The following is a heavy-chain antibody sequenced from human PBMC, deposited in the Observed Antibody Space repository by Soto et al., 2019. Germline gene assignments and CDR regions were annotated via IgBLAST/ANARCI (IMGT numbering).Heavy chain of an antibody. Sequence: QEQLVESGGGVVQPGRSLRLSCAASGFTFSSYGMHWVHQAPGKGMEWVAVIWYDGSNKYYVESVKGRFTISRDNSKNTLYLQMHSLRAEDTAVYYCASSPCGWDDWYFDLWGRGTLVTVSS. J-gene: IGHJ2*01. CDR1: GFTFSSYG. V-gene: IGHV3-33*01. CDR3: ASSPCGWDDWYFDL. D-gene: IGHD6-19*01. CDR2: IWYDGSNK.